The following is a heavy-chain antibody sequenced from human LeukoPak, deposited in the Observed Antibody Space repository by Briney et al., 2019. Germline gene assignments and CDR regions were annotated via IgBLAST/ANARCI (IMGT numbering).Heavy chain of an antibody. V-gene: IGHV3-15*01. CDR2: IKSKTDGWTT. CDR1: GFTFSNAW. CDR3: TTDAIDLLRYFVWYYGMDV. Sequence: GGSLRLSCAASGFTFSNAWMIWLRQAPGKGLEWVGRIKSKTDGWTTDYAAAVKGRFTISRDDSKNTLYLQMNSLRTEDTAVYYCTTDAIDLLRYFVWYYGMDVWGKGTTVTVSS. D-gene: IGHD3-9*01. J-gene: IGHJ6*04.